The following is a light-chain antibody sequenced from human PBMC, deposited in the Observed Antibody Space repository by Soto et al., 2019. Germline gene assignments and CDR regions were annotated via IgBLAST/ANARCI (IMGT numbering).Light chain of an antibody. V-gene: IGKV3-20*01. CDR2: GAS. J-gene: IGKJ1*01. CDR3: QQYGSSPQT. CDR1: QSVSSSY. Sequence: EIVLTQSPGTLSLSPGERATLSCRASQSVSSSYLAWYQQKPGQAPRLLIYGASSRATGIPDRFSGSGSGTDFTLTISRLEPEDWAVYYCQQYGSSPQTFGQGTKVEIK.